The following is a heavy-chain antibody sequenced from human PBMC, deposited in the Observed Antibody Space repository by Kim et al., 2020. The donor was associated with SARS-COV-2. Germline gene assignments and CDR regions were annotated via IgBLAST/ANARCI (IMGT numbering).Heavy chain of an antibody. CDR1: GFTFSSYE. CDR3: AREGGYSGYGQENWFDP. Sequence: GGSLRLSCAASGFTFSSYEMNWVRQAPGKGLEWVSYISSSGSTIYYADSVKGRFTISRDNAKNSLYLQMNSLRAEDTAVYYCAREGGYSGYGQENWFDPWGQGTLVTVSS. J-gene: IGHJ5*02. CDR2: ISSSGSTI. V-gene: IGHV3-48*03. D-gene: IGHD5-12*01.